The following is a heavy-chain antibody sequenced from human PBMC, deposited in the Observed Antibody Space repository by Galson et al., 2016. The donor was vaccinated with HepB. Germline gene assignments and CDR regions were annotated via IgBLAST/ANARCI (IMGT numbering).Heavy chain of an antibody. V-gene: IGHV4-39*01. CDR2: MYHTEDT. Sequence: SETLSLTCTVSGASISDTEYYWGWIRQPPGRGLEWIGSMYHTEDTYYNPSLTSRVTISVDPSKNQFSLRLNSVTAAETGVYYCATGVVVAGKMYYYYMDVWGRGTTGTVSS. D-gene: IGHD6-19*01. CDR3: ATGVVVAGKMYYYYMDV. CDR1: GASISDTEYY. J-gene: IGHJ6*03.